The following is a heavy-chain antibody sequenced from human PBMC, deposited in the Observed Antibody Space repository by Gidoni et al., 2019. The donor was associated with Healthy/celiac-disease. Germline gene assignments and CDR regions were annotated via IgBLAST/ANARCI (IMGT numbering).Heavy chain of an antibody. CDR2: ISSSSSYI. J-gene: IGHJ4*02. CDR1: GLPFSSYS. CDR3: ARVGDWLLYPGFDY. Sequence: EVQLVESGGGLVKPGGSLRLTCAASGLPFSSYSMNWVRQAPGKGLEWVSSISSSSSYIYYADSVKGRFTISRDNAKNSLYLQMNSLRAEDTAVYYCARVGDWLLYPGFDYWGQGTLVTVSS. D-gene: IGHD3-9*01. V-gene: IGHV3-21*01.